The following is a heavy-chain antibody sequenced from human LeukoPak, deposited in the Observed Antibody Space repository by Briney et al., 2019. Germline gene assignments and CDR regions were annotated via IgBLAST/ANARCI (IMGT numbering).Heavy chain of an antibody. CDR3: ARGRYYGSGSYPDY. CDR2: INHSGST. D-gene: IGHD3-10*01. J-gene: IGHJ4*02. V-gene: IGHV4-34*01. Sequence: PSETLSLTCAVYGGSFSGYYWSWIRQPPGKGLEWIGEINHSGSTNYNPSLKSRVTISVDTSKNQFSLKLSSVTAADTAVCYCARGRYYGSGSYPDYWGQGTLVTVSS. CDR1: GGSFSGYY.